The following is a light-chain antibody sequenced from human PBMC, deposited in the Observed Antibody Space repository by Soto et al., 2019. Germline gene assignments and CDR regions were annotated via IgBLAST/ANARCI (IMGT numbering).Light chain of an antibody. CDR1: QRISSW. CDR3: LQFNDDCT. J-gene: IGKJ1*01. V-gene: IGKV1-5*01. Sequence: VQRTLTHSTLSASLGDRFTITFRASQRISSWLAWYQQIPGKAPKLLIYDASSLESGVPSRFSGSGSGTEVSLTISRLQSSEIAKTCDLQFNDDCTFGQGTKVDI. CDR2: DAS.